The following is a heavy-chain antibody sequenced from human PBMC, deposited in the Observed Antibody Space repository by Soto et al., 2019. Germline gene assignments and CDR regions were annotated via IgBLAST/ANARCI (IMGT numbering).Heavy chain of an antibody. Sequence: EVQLVESGGGIVQPGGSLRLSCAASGLTFSSYWMHWVRQAPGKGLVWVARINSDGSSISYADSVKGRFTISRDNAKNTVEREVNSLRAEDTAVYYCAKRTSMSGNYYFDYWGQGILVTVSS. V-gene: IGHV3-74*01. CDR2: INSDGSSI. CDR1: GLTFSSYW. J-gene: IGHJ4*02. CDR3: AKRTSMSGNYYFDY. D-gene: IGHD3-10*01.